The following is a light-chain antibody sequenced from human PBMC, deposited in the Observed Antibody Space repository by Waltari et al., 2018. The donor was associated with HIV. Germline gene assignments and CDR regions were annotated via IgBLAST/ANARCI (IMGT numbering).Light chain of an antibody. CDR2: EVS. CDR3: SSYAGSSTFVI. J-gene: IGLJ2*01. V-gene: IGLV2-23*02. Sequence: QSALTQPASVSGSPGQSITISCTGSSSDVGSYKHVSWYQQHPGKAPRLIIYEVSKRPSGVSKRYSASKSGKTASLTFSGLRAEDEADYYCSSYAGSSTFVIFGGGTKLTVL. CDR1: SSDVGSYKH.